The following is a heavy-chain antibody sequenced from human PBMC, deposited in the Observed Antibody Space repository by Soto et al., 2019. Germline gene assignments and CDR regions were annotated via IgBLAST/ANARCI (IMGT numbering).Heavy chain of an antibody. J-gene: IGHJ4*02. V-gene: IGHV4-31*03. CDR3: ARVVGGAYYLLDY. D-gene: IGHD2-21*01. CDR1: GDSIDSGGYY. Sequence: QVQLQESGPGLVKPSQTLSLTCTVSGDSIDSGGYYWGWIRQHPGKGLEWIGYINYSGSTDYNPSLRSRLTVSIETSDNQFSLKLSSVTAADTAVYYCARVVGGAYYLLDYWGQGTLVTVSS. CDR2: INYSGST.